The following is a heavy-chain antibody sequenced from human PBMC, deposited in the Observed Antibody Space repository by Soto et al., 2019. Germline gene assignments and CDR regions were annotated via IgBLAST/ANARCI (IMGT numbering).Heavy chain of an antibody. CDR2: VSYSGGNT. CDR1: GFTFSSYA. Sequence: EVQVLQSGGGLVQPGGSLRLSCAASGFTFSSYAMSWVRQAPGKGLEWVSTVSYSGGNTYYADSVKGRFSISRDNSWNTLYLQMDSLRAEDTAIYYCAQGGGDYSWFDPWGQGTLVTVSS. V-gene: IGHV3-23*01. J-gene: IGHJ5*02. D-gene: IGHD4-17*01. CDR3: AQGGGDYSWFDP.